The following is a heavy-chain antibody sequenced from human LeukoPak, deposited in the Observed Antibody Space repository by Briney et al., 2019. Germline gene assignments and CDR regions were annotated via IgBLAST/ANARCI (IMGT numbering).Heavy chain of an antibody. J-gene: IGHJ3*02. CDR3: ASLYYYDSSGYPVSLDAFDI. CDR2: IYSGGST. Sequence: GGSLRLSCAASGFTVSSNYMSWVRQAPGKGLEWVSVIYSGGSTYYADSVKGRFTISRDNSKNTLYLQMNSLRAEDTAVYYCASLYYYDSSGYPVSLDAFDIWGQGTMVTVSS. D-gene: IGHD3-22*01. V-gene: IGHV3-53*01. CDR1: GFTVSSNY.